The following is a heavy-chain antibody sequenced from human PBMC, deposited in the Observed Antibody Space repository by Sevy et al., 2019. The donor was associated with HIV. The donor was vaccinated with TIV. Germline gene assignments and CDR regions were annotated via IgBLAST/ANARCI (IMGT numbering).Heavy chain of an antibody. V-gene: IGHV3-48*01. J-gene: IGHJ6*02. CDR1: GFTFSSYS. CDR2: IRGSSTTI. D-gene: IGHD5-12*01. Sequence: GGSLRLSCAASGFTFSSYSMNWVRQAPGKGLEWASYIRGSSTTIYYADSVKGRFTISRDNAKNSLYLQMNSLRAEDTAVYYCAREGGYSDQGMDVWGQGTTVTVSS. CDR3: AREGGYSDQGMDV.